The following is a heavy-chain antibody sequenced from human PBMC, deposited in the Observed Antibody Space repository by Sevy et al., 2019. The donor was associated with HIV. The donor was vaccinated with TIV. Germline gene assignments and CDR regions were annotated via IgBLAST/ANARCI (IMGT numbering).Heavy chain of an antibody. J-gene: IGHJ4*02. CDR1: GFTFSDSW. D-gene: IGHD2-15*01. CDR2: INQAGSDK. V-gene: IGHV3-7*01. CDR3: AGGGFLSRY. Sequence: GESLKISCAASGFTFSDSWMTWVRQGPGKGLEWVANINQAGSDKYYVDSVRGRFTISRDNAKNSLYLQMYSLRVEDTALYYCAGGGFLSRYWGQGSLVTVSS.